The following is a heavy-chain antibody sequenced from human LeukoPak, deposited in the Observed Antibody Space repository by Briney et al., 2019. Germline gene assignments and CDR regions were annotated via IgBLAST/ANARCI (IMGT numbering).Heavy chain of an antibody. V-gene: IGHV3-21*01. Sequence: GGSLRLSCAASGFTFSSYGMHWVRQAPGKGLEWVSSISSSSSYIYYADSVKGRFTISRDNAKNSLYLQMNSLRAEDTAVYYCARDTLAARRDFDYWGQGTLVTVSS. J-gene: IGHJ4*02. CDR2: ISSSSSYI. CDR3: ARDTLAARRDFDY. CDR1: GFTFSSYG. D-gene: IGHD6-6*01.